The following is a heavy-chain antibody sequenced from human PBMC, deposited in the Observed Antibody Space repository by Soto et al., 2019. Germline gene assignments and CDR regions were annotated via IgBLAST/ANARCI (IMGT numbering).Heavy chain of an antibody. D-gene: IGHD3-3*01. J-gene: IGHJ6*03. Sequence: EVQLVESGGGLVKPGGSLRLSCAASGFIFSSYSMSWVRQAPGKGLEWVSSISSSSSYIYYADSVKGRFTISRDNAKNSLYLQMNSLRAEDTAVYYCARVYDFWSGYSQAMDVWGKGTTVTVSS. CDR1: GFIFSSYS. CDR3: ARVYDFWSGYSQAMDV. CDR2: ISSSSSYI. V-gene: IGHV3-21*01.